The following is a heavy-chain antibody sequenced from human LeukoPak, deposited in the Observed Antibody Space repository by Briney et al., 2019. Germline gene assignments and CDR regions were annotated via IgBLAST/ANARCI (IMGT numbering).Heavy chain of an antibody. V-gene: IGHV1-69*04. J-gene: IGHJ6*02. CDR1: GGTFSSYA. Sequence: GASVKVSCKASGGTFSSYAISWVRQAPGQGLEWMGRIIPILGIANYAQKFQGRVTITADKSTSTAYMELSSLRSEDTAVYYCARSDYGDYVKWYYCYGKDVWGQGTTVTVSS. D-gene: IGHD4-17*01. CDR2: IIPILGIA. CDR3: ARSDYGDYVKWYYCYGKDV.